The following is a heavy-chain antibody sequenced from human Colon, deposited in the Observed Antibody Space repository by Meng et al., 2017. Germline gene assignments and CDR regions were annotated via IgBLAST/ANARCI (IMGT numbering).Heavy chain of an antibody. J-gene: IGHJ5*02. CDR3: ARGRYSGYLP. CDR2: INHSGST. Sequence: QVQLQQWGERLLKPSETLSLTCAVYGGSFSGYYWSWIRQPPGKGLEWIGEINHSGSTNYNPSLKSRVTISVDTSKNQFSLKLSSVTAADTAVYYCARGRYSGYLPWGQGTLVTVSS. V-gene: IGHV4-34*01. CDR1: GGSFSGYY. D-gene: IGHD5-12*01.